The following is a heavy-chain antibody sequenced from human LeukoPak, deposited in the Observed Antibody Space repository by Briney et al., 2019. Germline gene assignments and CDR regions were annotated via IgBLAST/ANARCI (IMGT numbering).Heavy chain of an antibody. V-gene: IGHV3-30*04. Sequence: PGRSLRLSCAASGFTFSSYAMHWVRQAPGTGLEWVAVISYDGSNKYYADSVKGRFTISRDNSKNTLYLQMNSLRAEDTAVYYCASVRGPYYFDYWGQGTLVTVSS. J-gene: IGHJ4*02. CDR2: ISYDGSNK. CDR1: GFTFSSYA. CDR3: ASVRGPYYFDY. D-gene: IGHD3-10*01.